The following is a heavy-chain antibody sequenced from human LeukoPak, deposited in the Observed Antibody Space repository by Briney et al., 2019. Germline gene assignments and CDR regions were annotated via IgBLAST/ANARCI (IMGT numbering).Heavy chain of an antibody. J-gene: IGHJ4*02. CDR1: GGSISSYY. D-gene: IGHD6-25*01. CDR2: IHYSGST. CDR3: ARGISSGPLPGDY. Sequence: SETLSLTCTVSGGSISSYYWSWIRQPPGKGLEWIGYIHYSGSTNYNPSLKSRVTISVDTSKNQFSLKLSSVTAADTAVYYCARGISSGPLPGDYWGQGTLVTVSS. V-gene: IGHV4-59*01.